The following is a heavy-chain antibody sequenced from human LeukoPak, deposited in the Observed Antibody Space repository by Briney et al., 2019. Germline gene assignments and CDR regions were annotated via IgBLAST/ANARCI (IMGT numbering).Heavy chain of an antibody. D-gene: IGHD3-3*01. CDR3: AKMPGDFWSAFYHYFDF. CDR2: INTDGTTT. J-gene: IGHJ4*02. Sequence: PGGSLRLSCAASGFTFSNYWMHWVRHVPGKGLVWLSRINTDGTTTTYADSVKGRFTISRDNSKNTLYLQMNSLRAQDTAVYYCAKMPGDFWSAFYHYFDFWGQGTLVTVSS. V-gene: IGHV3-74*03. CDR1: GFTFSNYW.